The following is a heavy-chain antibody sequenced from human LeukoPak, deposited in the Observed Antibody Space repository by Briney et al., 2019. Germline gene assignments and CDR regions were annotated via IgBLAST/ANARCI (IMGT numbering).Heavy chain of an antibody. J-gene: IGHJ4*02. CDR1: GFTFRNYY. Sequence: AGGSLRLSCAASGFTFRNYYMTWIRQAPGKGLEWVSYISASGDTIYYGDSVRGRFTISRDNAKNSLYLDMNTLKAEDTAVYYCARDPSWEILSYFDYWGQGTLVTASS. D-gene: IGHD1-26*01. CDR2: ISASGDTI. CDR3: ARDPSWEILSYFDY. V-gene: IGHV3-11*04.